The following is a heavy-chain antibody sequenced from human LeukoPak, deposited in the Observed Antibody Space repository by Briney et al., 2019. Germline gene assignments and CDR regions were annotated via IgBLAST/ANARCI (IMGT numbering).Heavy chain of an antibody. V-gene: IGHV3-74*01. CDR1: GFNFGGYW. Sequence: GGSLRLSCAASGFNFGGYWMHWVRQAPGRGLEWVSHIYTGGDVTTYADSVKGRFTIPRDNARNTLYLQMNGLRAEDTAVYYCARRSRDGYRYSDYWGQGTLVTVSS. CDR2: IYTGGDVT. CDR3: ARRSRDGYRYSDY. J-gene: IGHJ4*02. D-gene: IGHD5-24*01.